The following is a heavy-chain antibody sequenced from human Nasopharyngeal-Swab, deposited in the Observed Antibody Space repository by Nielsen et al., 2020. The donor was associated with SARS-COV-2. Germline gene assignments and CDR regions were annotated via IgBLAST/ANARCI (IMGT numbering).Heavy chain of an antibody. J-gene: IGHJ4*02. D-gene: IGHD1-26*01. CDR3: AREFEATGATYLDS. Sequence: GGSLRLSCAASGFIFSDYSMDWVRQAPGKGLEWVSYITSSSATKYYADSVKGRFTVSRDNAKNLLYLQMSSMRDEDTAVYYCAREFEATGATYLDSWGLGTLATVSS. CDR2: ITSSSATK. V-gene: IGHV3-48*02. CDR1: GFIFSDYS.